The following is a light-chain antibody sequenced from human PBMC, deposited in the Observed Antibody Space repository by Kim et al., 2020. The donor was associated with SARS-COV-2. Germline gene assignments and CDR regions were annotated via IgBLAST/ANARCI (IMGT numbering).Light chain of an antibody. CDR1: QSISSW. J-gene: IGKJ4*01. CDR2: DAS. CDR3: QQYHSFPLT. Sequence: ASVGDRVTITCRASQSISSWLAWYQQKPVKAPKLLIYDASSLESVVPSRFSGSGSGTEFTLTISSLQPDDFATYFCQQYHSFPLTFGGGTKVDIK. V-gene: IGKV1-5*01.